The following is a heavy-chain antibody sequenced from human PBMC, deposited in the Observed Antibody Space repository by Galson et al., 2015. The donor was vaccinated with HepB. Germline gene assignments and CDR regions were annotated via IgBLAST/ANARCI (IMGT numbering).Heavy chain of an antibody. Sequence: QSGAEVKKPGESLKISCKGSGYSFTSYWIGWVRQMPGKGLEWMGIIYPGDSDTRYSPSFQGQVTISADKSISTAYLQWSSLKASDTAMYYCARQSSQCYSSSWPAFDYWGQGTLVTVSS. CDR3: ARQSSQCYSSSWPAFDY. V-gene: IGHV5-51*01. CDR1: GYSFTSYW. CDR2: IYPGDSDT. D-gene: IGHD6-13*01. J-gene: IGHJ4*02.